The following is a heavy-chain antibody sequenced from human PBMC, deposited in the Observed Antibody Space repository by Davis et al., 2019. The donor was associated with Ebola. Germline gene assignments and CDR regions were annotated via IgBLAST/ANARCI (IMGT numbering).Heavy chain of an antibody. CDR1: GYTFTSYD. J-gene: IGHJ4*02. D-gene: IGHD6-13*01. CDR3: ARDGGNIAESDY. Sequence: ASVKVSCKASGYTFTSYDINWVRQATGQGLEWMGIINPSGGSTSYAQKFQGRVTMTRDTSTSTVYMELSSLRSEDTAVYYCARDGGNIAESDYWGQGTLVTVSS. CDR2: INPSGGST. V-gene: IGHV1-46*01.